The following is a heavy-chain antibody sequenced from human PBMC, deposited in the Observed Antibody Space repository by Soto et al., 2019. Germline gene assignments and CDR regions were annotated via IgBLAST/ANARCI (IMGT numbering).Heavy chain of an antibody. D-gene: IGHD3-22*01. CDR2: IYHSGST. Sequence: SETLSLTCAVSGGSISSNNWWNWVRQPPGKGLEWIGEIYHSGSTNYNPSLKSRVTISVDQSKNQFSLKVSSVTAADTAVYYCARDSTGYYSDFWGQGTLVTVSS. J-gene: IGHJ4*02. V-gene: IGHV4-4*02. CDR1: GGSISSNNW. CDR3: ARDSTGYYSDF.